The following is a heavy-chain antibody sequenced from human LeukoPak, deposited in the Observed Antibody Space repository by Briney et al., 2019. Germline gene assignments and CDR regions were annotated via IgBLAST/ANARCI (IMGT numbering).Heavy chain of an antibody. D-gene: IGHD7-27*01. CDR3: VRDRNWAFDY. Sequence: GGSLRLSRAASGFTFSTYTMNWVRQAPGKGLEWVSFINTKSKTIYYADSVKGRFTISRDNGKNSLYLQMNSLRAEDTALYYCVRDRNWAFDYWGQGTLVTVSS. V-gene: IGHV3-48*01. CDR1: GFTFSTYT. J-gene: IGHJ4*02. CDR2: INTKSKTI.